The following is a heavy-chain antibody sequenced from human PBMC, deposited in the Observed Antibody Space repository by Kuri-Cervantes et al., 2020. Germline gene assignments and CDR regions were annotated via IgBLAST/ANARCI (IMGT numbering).Heavy chain of an antibody. CDR2: ISWNSGSI. J-gene: IGHJ4*02. CDR1: GFTFDDYA. V-gene: IGHV3-9*01. CDR3: AKGPYIAARPRSGYFDY. D-gene: IGHD6-6*01. Sequence: SLKISCAASGFTFDDYAMHWVRQAPGKGLEWVSGISWNSGSIGYADSVKGRFTISRDNAKNSLYLQMNSLRAEDTALYYCAKGPYIAARPRSGYFDYWAREPWSPSPQ.